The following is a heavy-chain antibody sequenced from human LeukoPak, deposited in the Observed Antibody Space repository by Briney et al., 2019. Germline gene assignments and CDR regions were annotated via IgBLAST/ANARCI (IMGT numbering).Heavy chain of an antibody. J-gene: IGHJ4*02. CDR2: INPNSGGT. CDR3: ARDLEPVLLWFGDPWRYFDY. Sequence: ASVKVSCKASGYTFTGYYMHWVRQAPGQGLEWMEWINPNSGGTNYAQKFQGRVTMTRDTSISTAYMELSRLRSDDTAVYYCARDLEPVLLWFGDPWRYFDYWGQGTLVTVSS. V-gene: IGHV1-2*02. D-gene: IGHD3-10*01. CDR1: GYTFTGYY.